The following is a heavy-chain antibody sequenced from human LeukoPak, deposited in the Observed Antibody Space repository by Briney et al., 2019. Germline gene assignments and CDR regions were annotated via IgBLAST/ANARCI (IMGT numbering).Heavy chain of an antibody. CDR1: GFTVSSDY. CDR2: IYSGGST. Sequence: GGSLRLSCAASGFTVSSDYMSWVRQAPGKGLEWVSVIYSGGSTYYADSVKGRFTISRDNSKNTLYLQMNSLRAEDTAVYYCARDGVGYCSSTSCCDYYMDVWGKGTTVTVSS. D-gene: IGHD2-2*01. J-gene: IGHJ6*03. CDR3: ARDGVGYCSSTSCCDYYMDV. V-gene: IGHV3-53*01.